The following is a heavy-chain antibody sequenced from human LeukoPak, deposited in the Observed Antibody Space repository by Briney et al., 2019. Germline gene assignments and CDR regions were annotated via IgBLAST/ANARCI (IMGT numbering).Heavy chain of an antibody. V-gene: IGHV1-69*04. CDR1: GGTFSSYA. Sequence: SVKVSCKASGGTFSSYAISWVRQAPGQGLEWMGRIIPILGIANYAQKFQGRVTTTADKSTSTAYMELSSLRSEDTAVYYCARMIPIQYYYYYGMDVWGQGTTVTVSS. CDR3: ARMIPIQYYYYYGMDV. CDR2: IIPILGIA. D-gene: IGHD4-11*01. J-gene: IGHJ6*02.